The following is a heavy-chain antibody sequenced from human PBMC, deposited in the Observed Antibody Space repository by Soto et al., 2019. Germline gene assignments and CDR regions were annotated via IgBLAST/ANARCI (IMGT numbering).Heavy chain of an antibody. CDR3: ARFRMITFGGVIAPYYYYGMDV. J-gene: IGHJ6*02. CDR2: INHSGST. CDR1: GGSISSGDYY. Sequence: QVQLQESGPGLVKPSQTLSLTCTVSGGSISSGDYYWSWIRQPPGKGLEWIGEINHSGSTNYNPSLKSRVTISVDTSKNQFSLKLSSVTAADTAVYYCARFRMITFGGVIAPYYYYGMDVWGQGTTVTVSS. D-gene: IGHD3-16*02. V-gene: IGHV4-30-4*01.